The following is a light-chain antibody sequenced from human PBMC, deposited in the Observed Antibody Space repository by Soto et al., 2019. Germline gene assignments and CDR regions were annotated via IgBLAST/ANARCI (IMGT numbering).Light chain of an antibody. V-gene: IGKV3-15*01. CDR2: GAS. CDR1: QRVSSS. CDR3: QQYDAWPRT. J-gene: IGKJ1*01. Sequence: EIVMTQSPATLSVSPGERATLSCRASQRVSSSLAWYQQKPGRAPRLLIYGASTRATGIPARFSGSGSGTEFTLTISSLQSEDFAVYHCQQYDAWPRTFGQGTKVDI.